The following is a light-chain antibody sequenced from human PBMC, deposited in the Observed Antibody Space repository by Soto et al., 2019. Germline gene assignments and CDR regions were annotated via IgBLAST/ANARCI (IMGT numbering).Light chain of an antibody. J-gene: IGKJ5*01. CDR3: QQRKNWPPIT. CDR2: DAS. Sequence: EIELTQSPATLSFSPGETCTLSCMASQNVDKFLAWYQQRPGQAPRLLIFDASNRAPGVPVRFSGSGSGTVFTLTIGSLEPEDSAVYFCQQRKNWPPITFGQGTRLEI. V-gene: IGKV3-11*01. CDR1: QNVDKF.